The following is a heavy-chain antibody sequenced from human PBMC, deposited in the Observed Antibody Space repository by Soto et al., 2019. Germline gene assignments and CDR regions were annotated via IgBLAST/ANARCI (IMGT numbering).Heavy chain of an antibody. CDR2: ISYDGSNK. CDR1: GFTFSSYG. Sequence: QVQLVESGGGVVQPGRSLRLSCAASGFTFSSYGMHWVRQAPGKGLEWVAVISYDGSNKYYADSVKGRFTISRDNSKNTLDLQMNSLRAEDTAVYYCAKEGAYYDILTGYYINNWFDPWGQGTLVTVSS. D-gene: IGHD3-9*01. CDR3: AKEGAYYDILTGYYINNWFDP. V-gene: IGHV3-30*18. J-gene: IGHJ5*02.